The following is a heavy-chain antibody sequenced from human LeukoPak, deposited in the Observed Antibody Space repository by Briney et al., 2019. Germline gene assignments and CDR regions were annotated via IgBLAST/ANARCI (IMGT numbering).Heavy chain of an antibody. CDR3: AREGVGHYYYYYYMDV. V-gene: IGHV3-21*01. CDR2: ISSSSNHI. J-gene: IGHJ6*03. D-gene: IGHD2-8*01. CDR1: GFTFSSYS. Sequence: GGSLRLSCAASGFTFSSYSMNWVRQAPGKGLEWVSSISSSSNHIYYADSVKGRFTISRDNAKNSLYLQTNSLRAEDTAIYYCAREGVGHYYYYYYMDVWGKGTTVTISS.